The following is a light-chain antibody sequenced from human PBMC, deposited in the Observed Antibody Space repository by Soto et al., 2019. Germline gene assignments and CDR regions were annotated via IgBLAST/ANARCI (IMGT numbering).Light chain of an antibody. J-gene: IGKJ4*01. V-gene: IGKV3-11*01. CDR2: DAS. CDR1: QSVSSY. CDR3: QQRSNWPP. Sequence: EIVLTQSPATLSLSPGERATLSCRASQSVSSYLAWYQQKPGQAPRLLIYDASNRATAIPARFSGSGSGTDFTLTISSLEPEDFAVYYCQQRSNWPPFGGGTKVEIK.